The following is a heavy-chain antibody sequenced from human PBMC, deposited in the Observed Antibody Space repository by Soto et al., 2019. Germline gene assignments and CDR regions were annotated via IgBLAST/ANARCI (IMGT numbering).Heavy chain of an antibody. J-gene: IGHJ6*02. V-gene: IGHV1-2*04. CDR3: GRAPLPYVLVVPAPLYDYYYYGMDV. D-gene: IGHD2-2*01. CDR2: INPNSGGT. CDR1: GYTFTGYY. Sequence: ASVKVSCKASGYTFTGYYMHWVRQAPGQGLEWMGWINPNSGGTNYAQKLKGWVTMTRDTSISTANMELSRLRSDDTAMYYCGRAPLPYVLVVPAPLYDYYYYGMDVWGQGTTVTVSS.